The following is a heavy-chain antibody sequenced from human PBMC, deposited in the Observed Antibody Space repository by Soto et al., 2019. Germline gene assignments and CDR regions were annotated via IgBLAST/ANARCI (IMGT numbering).Heavy chain of an antibody. CDR1: GGTFSSYA. Sequence: QVQLVQSGAEVKKPGSSVKVSCKASGGTFSSYAISWVRQAPGQGLEWMGGIIPIFGTANYAQKFQGRVTITADKSTSTAYMELSSLTSEDTAVYYCARPYGSSTSCISDYGMDVWGQGTTVTVSS. CDR3: ARPYGSSTSCISDYGMDV. CDR2: IIPIFGTA. D-gene: IGHD2-2*01. J-gene: IGHJ6*02. V-gene: IGHV1-69*06.